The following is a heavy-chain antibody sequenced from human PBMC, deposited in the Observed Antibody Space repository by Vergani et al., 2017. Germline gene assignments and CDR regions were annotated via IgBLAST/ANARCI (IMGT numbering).Heavy chain of an antibody. Sequence: QVQLVESGGGVVQPGRSLRLSCAASGFTFSSYAMHWVRQAPGKGLEWVAVISYDGSNKYYADSVKGRFTISRDNSKNTLYLQMNSLRAEDTAVYYCARDLPPTGEWFLNWFGPWGQGTLVTGSS. CDR3: ARDLPPTGEWFLNWFGP. V-gene: IGHV3-30-3*01. D-gene: IGHD3-3*01. CDR2: ISYDGSNK. CDR1: GFTFSSYA. J-gene: IGHJ5*02.